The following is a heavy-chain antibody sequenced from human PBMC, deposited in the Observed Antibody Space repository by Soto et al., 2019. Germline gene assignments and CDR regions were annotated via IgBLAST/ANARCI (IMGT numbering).Heavy chain of an antibody. V-gene: IGHV3-66*01. Sequence: EVQLVESGGGLVQPGGSLRLSCAASGFTVSSNYMSWVRQAPGKGLEWVSGIYSGGSTYYADSVKGRFTISRDKSKNTPYRQMNSLKAKDTGVYDWARDPGVCWGQGTLVTDSS. CDR1: GFTVSSNY. D-gene: IGHD2-8*01. CDR3: ARDPGVC. J-gene: IGHJ4*02. CDR2: IYSGGST.